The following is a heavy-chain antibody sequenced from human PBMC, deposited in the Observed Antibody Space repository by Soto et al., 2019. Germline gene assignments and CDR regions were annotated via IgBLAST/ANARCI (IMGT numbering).Heavy chain of an antibody. J-gene: IGHJ4*02. D-gene: IGHD3-10*01. CDR2: ISWDSGSI. V-gene: IGHV3-9*01. CDR1: GFTFDDYA. CDR3: AKGGQRLGEGGTY. Sequence: EVQLVESGGGLVQPGRSLRLSCAASGFTFDDYAMHWVRQAPGKGLEWVSGISWDSGSIGYADSVKGRFTISRDNAKNSLYLQMNSLRAEDTALYYCAKGGQRLGEGGTYGGQGTLVTVSS.